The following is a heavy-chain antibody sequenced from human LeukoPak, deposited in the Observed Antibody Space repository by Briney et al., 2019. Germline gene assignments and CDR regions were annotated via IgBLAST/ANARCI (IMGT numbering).Heavy chain of an antibody. CDR2: IFSGGSS. CDR3: AKGNVALSAFDI. Sequence: GGSLRLSCAASGFTVSSNYMSWVRQAPGKGLKWVSVIFSGGSSYCADSVKGRFTISRDNSKNTLYLQMNSLRAEDTAVYYCAKGNVALSAFDIWGQGTMVTVSS. CDR1: GFTVSSNY. V-gene: IGHV3-66*01. J-gene: IGHJ3*02. D-gene: IGHD2-21*01.